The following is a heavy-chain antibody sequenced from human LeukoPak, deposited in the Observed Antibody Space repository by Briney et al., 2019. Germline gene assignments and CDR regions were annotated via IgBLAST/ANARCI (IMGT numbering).Heavy chain of an antibody. D-gene: IGHD2-15*01. CDR2: ISGSSGII. CDR3: ARDSYGSPDY. Sequence: GGSLRLSCAASGFTFNTYTMNWVRQAPGKGLEWVSYISGSSGIIDYADSVRGRFTISRDNAKNSLYLQMNSLRAEDTAVYYCARDSYGSPDYWGQGTLVTVSS. J-gene: IGHJ4*02. CDR1: GFTFNTYT. V-gene: IGHV3-48*01.